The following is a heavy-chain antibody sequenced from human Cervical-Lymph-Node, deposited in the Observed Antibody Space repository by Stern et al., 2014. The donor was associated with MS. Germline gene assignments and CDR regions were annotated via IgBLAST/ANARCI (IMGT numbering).Heavy chain of an antibody. D-gene: IGHD2/OR15-2a*01. J-gene: IGHJ6*02. CDR2: IIPILGIA. CDR1: GGTFSSYT. CDR3: ASVTKNNPPPYYYYGMDV. Sequence: QVQLVQSGAEVKKPGSSVKVSCKASGGTFSSYTISWVRQAPGQGLEWMGRIIPILGIANYAQKFQGRVTITADKSTSTAYMELSSLRSEDTAVYYCASVTKNNPPPYYYYGMDVWGQGTTVTVSS. V-gene: IGHV1-69*02.